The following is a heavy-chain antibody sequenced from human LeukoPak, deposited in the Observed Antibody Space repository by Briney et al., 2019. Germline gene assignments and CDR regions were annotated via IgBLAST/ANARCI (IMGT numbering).Heavy chain of an antibody. Sequence: SETLSLTCAVSGGSFSSGNWWSWVRQPPGKGLEWIGEISHSGSTNYNPSLESRVTISVDRSKNQFSLRLNSVTAVDTAVYFCARVTGTTPFDYWGQGTLVTVSS. CDR1: GGSFSSGNW. CDR3: ARVTGTTPFDY. V-gene: IGHV4-4*02. CDR2: ISHSGST. J-gene: IGHJ4*02. D-gene: IGHD1-1*01.